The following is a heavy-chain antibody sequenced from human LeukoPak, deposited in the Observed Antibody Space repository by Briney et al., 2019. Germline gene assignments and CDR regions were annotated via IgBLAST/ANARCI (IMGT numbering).Heavy chain of an antibody. CDR1: GNSFGDYY. V-gene: IGHV4-4*07. Sequence: SSETLSLTCTVSGNSFGDYYWSWIRQPAGKGLEWIGRIYTSGSTTYNPSLKSRVTMSVDTSKSQFSLNLMSVTAAGTAVYYCTRDTGTTGEVKFDPWGQGTLVTVSS. J-gene: IGHJ5*02. CDR2: IYTSGST. CDR3: TRDTGTTGEVKFDP. D-gene: IGHD4-17*01.